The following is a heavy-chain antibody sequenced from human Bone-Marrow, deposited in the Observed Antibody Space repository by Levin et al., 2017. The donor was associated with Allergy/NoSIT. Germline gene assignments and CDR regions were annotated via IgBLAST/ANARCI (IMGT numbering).Heavy chain of an antibody. Sequence: SLKISCAASGFTFSTYSMNWVRQAPGKGLEWVSSISWNSDYIGYADSVKGRLTISRDNAKNVLSLQMNSLRPEDTALYYCAKGGHSSGYWSHALDVWGQGTMVTVSS. CDR2: ISWNSDYI. CDR3: AKGGHSSGYWSHALDV. CDR1: GFTFSTYS. J-gene: IGHJ3*01. D-gene: IGHD3-22*01. V-gene: IGHV3-9*01.